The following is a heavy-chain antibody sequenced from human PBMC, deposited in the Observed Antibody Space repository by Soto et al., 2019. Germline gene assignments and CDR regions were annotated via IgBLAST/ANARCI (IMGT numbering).Heavy chain of an antibody. J-gene: IGHJ4*02. CDR3: ARPSRVGVATSFDY. CDR2: IDPSDSYS. Sequence: GESLKISCKGSGYRFTYYWISWVRQMPGKGLEWMGRIDPSDSYSSYSPSFQGHVSISVDRSISVAYLQWNSLKASDTAMYYCARPSRVGVATSFDYWGQGTRVTVS. V-gene: IGHV5-10-1*01. D-gene: IGHD1-26*01. CDR1: GYRFTYYW.